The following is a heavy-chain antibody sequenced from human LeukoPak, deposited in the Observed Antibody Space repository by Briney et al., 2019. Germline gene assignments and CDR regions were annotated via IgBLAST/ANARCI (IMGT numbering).Heavy chain of an antibody. J-gene: IGHJ4*02. CDR3: AKLISSASAY. V-gene: IGHV3-23*05. CDR2: IDDSGYNT. D-gene: IGHD2-15*01. Sequence: GSLRLSCAASGFTFSNYAMSWVRQAPGKGLEWVSAIDDSGYNTFYTDSVKGRFTISRDNSRNMLNLQMNSLRADDTAVYYCAKLISSASAYWGQGAPVTVSS. CDR1: GFTFSNYA.